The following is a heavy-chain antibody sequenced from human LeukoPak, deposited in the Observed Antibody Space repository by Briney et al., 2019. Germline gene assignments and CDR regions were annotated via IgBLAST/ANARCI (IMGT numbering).Heavy chain of an antibody. CDR1: GFTFSSYA. CDR3: ARDGEAGQWLYYFDY. V-gene: IGHV3-30*04. J-gene: IGHJ4*02. D-gene: IGHD6-19*01. CDR2: ISYDGSNK. Sequence: GGSLRLSCAASGFTFSSYAMHWVRQAPGKGLEWVAVISYDGSNKYYADSVKGRFTSSRDNSKNTLYLQMNSLSAEDTAVYYCARDGEAGQWLYYFDYWGQGTLVTVSS.